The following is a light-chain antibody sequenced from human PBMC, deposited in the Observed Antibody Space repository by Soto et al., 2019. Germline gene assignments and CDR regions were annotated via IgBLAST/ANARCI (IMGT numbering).Light chain of an antibody. J-gene: IGKJ3*01. Sequence: EIVLTQSPGTLSLSPGERATLSCRASQSVSSKYLAWYQQKPGQAPRVLIYGTSIRASGVTERFSGGGSGTDFTLTITRLEPEDVAVYYCQQYGSSLFTFGPGTKVDFK. CDR3: QQYGSSLFT. CDR2: GTS. CDR1: QSVSSKY. V-gene: IGKV3-20*01.